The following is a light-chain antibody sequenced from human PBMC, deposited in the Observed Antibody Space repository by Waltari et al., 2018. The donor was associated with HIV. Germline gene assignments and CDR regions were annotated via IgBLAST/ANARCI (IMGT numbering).Light chain of an antibody. CDR2: LGS. J-gene: IGKJ2*01. Sequence: PASISCRSSQSLLHSNGYNYLDWYLQKPGQSPQLLIYLGSNRASGVPDRFSGSGSGTDFTLKISRVEAEDVGVYYCMQALQTPTFGQGTKLEIK. CDR3: MQALQTPT. V-gene: IGKV2-28*01. CDR1: QSLLHSNGYNY.